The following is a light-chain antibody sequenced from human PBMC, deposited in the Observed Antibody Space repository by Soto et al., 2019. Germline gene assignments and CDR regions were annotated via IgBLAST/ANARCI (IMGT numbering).Light chain of an antibody. CDR3: NSYSSTSFYV. V-gene: IGLV2-14*01. CDR1: GSDIATFNY. Sequence: QSVLAQPASMSGSPGQSITTSCTGSGSDIATFNYVSWYQQYPGKAPKLLIYQVTSRASGVSHRFSGSKSGNTAALTISGLQPEDEAEYYCNSYSSTSFYVFGTGTKVTGL. CDR2: QVT. J-gene: IGLJ1*01.